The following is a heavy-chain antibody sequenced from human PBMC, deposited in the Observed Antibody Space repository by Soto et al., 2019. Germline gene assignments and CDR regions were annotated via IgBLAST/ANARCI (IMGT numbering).Heavy chain of an antibody. CDR1: GFTFSSYG. CDR2: IWYDGSNK. D-gene: IGHD5-12*01. J-gene: IGHJ4*02. V-gene: IGHV3-33*01. CDR3: ARVRGEYSGYDLCDY. Sequence: GGSLRLSCAASGFTFSSYGMHWVRQAPGKGLEWVAVIWYDGSNKYYADSVKGRFTISRDNSKNTLYLQMNSLRAEDTAVYYCARVRGEYSGYDLCDYWGQGTLVTVSS.